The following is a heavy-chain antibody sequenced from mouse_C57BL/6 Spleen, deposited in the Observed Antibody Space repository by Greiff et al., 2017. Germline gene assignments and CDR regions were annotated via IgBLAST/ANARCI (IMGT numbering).Heavy chain of an antibody. D-gene: IGHD2-14*01. CDR2: INPGSGGT. V-gene: IGHV1-54*01. Sequence: VQLQQSGAELVRPGTSVKVSCKASGYAFTNYLIEWVKQRPGQGLEWIGVINPGSGGTNYNEKFKGKATLTADKSSSTAYMQLSSLTSEDSAVYFCARWYDPLYAMDYWGQGTSVTVSS. J-gene: IGHJ4*01. CDR3: ARWYDPLYAMDY. CDR1: GYAFTNYL.